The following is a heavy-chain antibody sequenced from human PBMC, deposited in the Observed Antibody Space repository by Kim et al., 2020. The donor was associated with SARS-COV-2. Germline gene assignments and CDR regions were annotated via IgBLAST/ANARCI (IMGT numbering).Heavy chain of an antibody. CDR2: INHSGST. CDR3: VAKLLYYNFLTGWSGDDY. V-gene: IGHV4-34*01. CDR1: GGSFSGYY. J-gene: IGHJ4*02. Sequence: SETLSLTCTVYGGSFSGYYLSWIRQPPGKGLEWIGEINHSGSTNYNPSLKSRVTISVDTSKNQFSLKLSSVTAADTAIYYCVAKLLYYNFLTGWSGDDYWGQGTLVTVSS. D-gene: IGHD3-9*01.